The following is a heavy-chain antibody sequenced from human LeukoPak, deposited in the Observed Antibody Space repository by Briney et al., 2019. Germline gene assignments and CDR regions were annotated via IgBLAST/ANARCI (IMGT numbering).Heavy chain of an antibody. D-gene: IGHD6-13*01. V-gene: IGHV4-59*01. CDR1: GGSISSYY. J-gene: IGHJ4*02. CDR2: IYYSGST. CDR3: ARGSWYSVYYFDY. Sequence: SETLSLTCTVSGGSISSYYWSWIRQPPGKGLEWIGYIYYSGSTNYNPSLKSRVTISVDTSKNQFSLKLSSVTAADTAVYYCARGSWYSVYYFDYWGQGTLVTVSS.